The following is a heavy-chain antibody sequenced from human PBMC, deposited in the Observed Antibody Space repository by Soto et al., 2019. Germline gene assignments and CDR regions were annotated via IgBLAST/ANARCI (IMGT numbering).Heavy chain of an antibody. CDR2: INHSGSP. J-gene: IGHJ4*02. CDR3: ARDLSGAFGSSSGDY. CDR1: GGSFSSYY. Sequence: SETLSLTCAVYGGSFSSYYWSWIRQPPGKGLEWIGEINHSGSPNYNPSLKSRLTISVDTSKNQFSLKLSPVTAADTAVYYCARDLSGAFGSSSGDYWGQGTLVTVSS. V-gene: IGHV4-34*01. D-gene: IGHD6-6*01.